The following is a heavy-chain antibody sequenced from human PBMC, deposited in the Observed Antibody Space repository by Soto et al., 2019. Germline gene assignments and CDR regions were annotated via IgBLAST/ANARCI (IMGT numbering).Heavy chain of an antibody. V-gene: IGHV1-8*01. CDR3: ARRGYYDSSGYYPDNWFDP. Sequence: ASVKVSCKXSGYTFTSYDINWVRQATGQGLEWMGWMNPNSGNTGYAQKFQGRVTMTRNTSISTAYMELSSLRSEDTAVYYCARRGYYDSSGYYPDNWFDPWGQGTLVTVSS. J-gene: IGHJ5*02. D-gene: IGHD3-22*01. CDR2: MNPNSGNT. CDR1: GYTFTSYD.